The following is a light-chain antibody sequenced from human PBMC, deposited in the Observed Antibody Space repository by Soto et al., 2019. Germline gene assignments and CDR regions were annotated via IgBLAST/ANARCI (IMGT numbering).Light chain of an antibody. J-gene: IGLJ1*01. Sequence: QSALTQPPSASGSPGQSVTISCTGTSSDVGGYNYVSWYQQHPGKAPKLMIYEVSKRPSGVPDRFSGSKSGNTASLTVSGLQPEAEADSYCSSYAGSNKSVFGTATKLTV. CDR3: SSYAGSNKSV. V-gene: IGLV2-8*01. CDR1: SSDVGGYNY. CDR2: EVS.